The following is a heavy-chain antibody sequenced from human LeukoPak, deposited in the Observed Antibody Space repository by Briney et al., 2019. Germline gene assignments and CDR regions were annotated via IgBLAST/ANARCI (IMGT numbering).Heavy chain of an antibody. CDR3: AKATGTLGA. V-gene: IGHV3-23*01. CDR1: GFAFSNYA. J-gene: IGHJ5*02. CDR2: ISNSDGNT. D-gene: IGHD1-1*01. Sequence: PGGSLRLSCAASGFAFSNYAMSWVRQAPGKGLEWVSTISNSDGNTYYADSVKGRFTISRDNSKNTLYLQMNSLTAEDTAVYYCAKATGTLGAWGQGTLVTISS.